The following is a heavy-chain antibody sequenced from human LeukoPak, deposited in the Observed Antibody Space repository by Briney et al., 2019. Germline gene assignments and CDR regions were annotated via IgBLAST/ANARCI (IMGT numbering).Heavy chain of an antibody. Sequence: GGSLRLSCAASGFTVSSNYMSWVRQAPGKGLEWVSVIYSGGSTYYADSVKGRFTISRDNSKNTPYLQMNSLRAEDTAVYYCASKNKLVLDAFDIWGQGTMVTVSS. CDR3: ASKNKLVLDAFDI. J-gene: IGHJ3*02. CDR2: IYSGGST. D-gene: IGHD6-13*01. V-gene: IGHV3-53*01. CDR1: GFTVSSNY.